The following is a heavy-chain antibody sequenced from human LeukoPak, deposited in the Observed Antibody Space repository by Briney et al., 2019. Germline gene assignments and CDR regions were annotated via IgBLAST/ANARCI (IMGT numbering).Heavy chain of an antibody. Sequence: SETLSLTCTVPGGSIKDSDWGWIRQPAGKGLEWIGRIYTSGRTNYNPSLKSRVTMSLDTSKNQFSLKLTSVTAADTAVYYCAREFYGGQPAYWGQGTLVTVSS. J-gene: IGHJ4*02. CDR1: GGSIKDSD. CDR3: AREFYGGQPAY. V-gene: IGHV4-4*07. CDR2: IYTSGRT. D-gene: IGHD4-23*01.